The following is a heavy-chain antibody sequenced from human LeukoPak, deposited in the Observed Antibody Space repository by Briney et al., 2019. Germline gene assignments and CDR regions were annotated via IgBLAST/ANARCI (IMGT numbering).Heavy chain of an antibody. D-gene: IGHD5-24*01. V-gene: IGHV1-8*02. CDR3: ARDNSVRDEAWWFNP. J-gene: IGHJ5*02. CDR2: MNPNSGNT. Sequence: ASVKVSCKASGYTFTSYGISWVRQATGQGLEWMGWMNPNSGNTGYAQKFQGRVTLTRDMSTSTDYLELSSLRSEDTAVYYCARDNSVRDEAWWFNPWGQGTLVTVSS. CDR1: GYTFTSYG.